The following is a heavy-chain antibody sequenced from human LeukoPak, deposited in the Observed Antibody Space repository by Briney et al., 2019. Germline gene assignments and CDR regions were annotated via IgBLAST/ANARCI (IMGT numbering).Heavy chain of an antibody. J-gene: IGHJ5*02. Sequence: GGSLRLSCAASGFTFDDYGMSWVRQAPGKGLERVSGSNWNGDNTAYVDSVKGRFIISRENAKNSLYLQMNSLRAEDTAVYYCARDQAVHYDSFGVWFDPWGQGTLVTVSS. D-gene: IGHD3-22*01. CDR3: ARDQAVHYDSFGVWFDP. CDR2: SNWNGDNT. CDR1: GFTFDDYG. V-gene: IGHV3-20*04.